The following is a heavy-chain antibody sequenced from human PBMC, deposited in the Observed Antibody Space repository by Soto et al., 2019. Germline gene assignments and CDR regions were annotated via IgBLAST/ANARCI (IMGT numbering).Heavy chain of an antibody. D-gene: IGHD1-1*01. CDR2: INHRGST. Sequence: SETLSLTCAVFGGSFSGYYWSWIRQPPGKGLEWIGDINHRGSTNYNPSLKSRVTISVDTSKNQFSLKLSSVTASDTAVYFCATTNWNHNWFDPWGQGTLVTSPQ. CDR3: ATTNWNHNWFDP. J-gene: IGHJ5*02. CDR1: GGSFSGYY. V-gene: IGHV4-34*01.